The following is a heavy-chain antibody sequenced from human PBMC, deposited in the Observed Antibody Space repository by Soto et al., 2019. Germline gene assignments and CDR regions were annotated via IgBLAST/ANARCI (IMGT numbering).Heavy chain of an antibody. J-gene: IGHJ4*02. D-gene: IGHD4-17*01. CDR1: GYSFTSYW. CDR3: ARHQYSGDPDEALDY. Sequence: PGESLKISCKGSGYSFTSYWIGWVRQMPGKGLEWMGIIYPGDSDTRYSPSFQGQVTISADKSISTAYLQWSSLKASDTAMYYCARHQYSGDPDEALDYWGQGTLVTVSS. CDR2: IYPGDSDT. V-gene: IGHV5-51*01.